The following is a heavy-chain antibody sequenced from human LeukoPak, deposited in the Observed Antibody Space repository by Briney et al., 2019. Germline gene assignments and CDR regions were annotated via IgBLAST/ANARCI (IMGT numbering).Heavy chain of an antibody. CDR3: ARCGLLWFGELLPLDY. CDR2: IYHSGST. J-gene: IGHJ4*02. V-gene: IGHV4-38-2*02. CDR1: GYSISSGYY. Sequence: PSETLSLTCTVSGYSISSGYYWGWIRQPPGKGLEWIGSIYHSGSTYYNPSLKSRVTISVDTSKNQFSLKLSSVTAADTAVYYCARCGLLWFGELLPLDYWGQGTLVTVSS. D-gene: IGHD3-10*01.